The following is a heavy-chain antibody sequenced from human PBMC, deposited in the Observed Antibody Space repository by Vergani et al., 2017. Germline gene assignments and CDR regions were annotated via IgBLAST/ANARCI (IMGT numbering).Heavy chain of an antibody. J-gene: IGHJ4*02. CDR3: ARLGIPPRVIDY. D-gene: IGHD6-13*01. Sequence: QVQLQESGPGLVKPSETLSLTCAVSGYSISSGYYWGWIRQPPGKGLEWIGSIYHSGSTYYNPSLKSRVTISVDTSKNPFSLKLSSVTAADTAVYYCARLGIPPRVIDYWGQGTLVTVSS. CDR2: IYHSGST. CDR1: GYSISSGYY. V-gene: IGHV4-38-2*01.